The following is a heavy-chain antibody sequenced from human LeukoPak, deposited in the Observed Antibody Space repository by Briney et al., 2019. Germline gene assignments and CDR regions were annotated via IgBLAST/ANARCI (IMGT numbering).Heavy chain of an antibody. J-gene: IGHJ4*02. CDR3: AREILGGFNPGAY. D-gene: IGHD1-14*01. CDR1: LDSTTSNF. Sequence: SETLSLTCTVSLDSTTSNFWSWVRQPPGKGLEWIGEIHRSGSPNYNPSLQSRVTISIDRSGNQIALELSSVTAADTAMYYCAREILGGFNPGAYWGQGTLVTVSS. CDR2: IHRSGSP. V-gene: IGHV4-4*02.